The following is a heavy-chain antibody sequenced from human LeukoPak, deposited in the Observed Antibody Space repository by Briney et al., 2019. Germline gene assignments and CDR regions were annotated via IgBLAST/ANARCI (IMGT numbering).Heavy chain of an antibody. CDR1: GGSISSYY. J-gene: IGHJ4*02. Sequence: PSETLSLTCTVSGGSISSYYWSWIRQPPGKGLEWIGYIYYSGSTNYNPSLKSRVTISVDTSKNQFSLKLSSVTAADTAVYYCARAGGIMGATGDFDYWGQGTLVTVSS. CDR2: IYYSGST. V-gene: IGHV4-59*01. CDR3: ARAGGIMGATGDFDY. D-gene: IGHD1-26*01.